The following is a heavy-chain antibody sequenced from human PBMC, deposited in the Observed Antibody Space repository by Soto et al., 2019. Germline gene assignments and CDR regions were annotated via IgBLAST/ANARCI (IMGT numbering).Heavy chain of an antibody. CDR1: GGSISSSSYY. D-gene: IGHD5-12*01. J-gene: IGHJ4*02. Sequence: PETLSLTCTVSGGSISSSSYYWGWIRQPPGKGLEWIGSIYYSGSTYYNPSLKSRVTISVDTSKNQFSLKLSSVTAADTAVYYCARLAAIVATVDYWGQGTLVTVSS. V-gene: IGHV4-39*01. CDR2: IYYSGST. CDR3: ARLAAIVATVDY.